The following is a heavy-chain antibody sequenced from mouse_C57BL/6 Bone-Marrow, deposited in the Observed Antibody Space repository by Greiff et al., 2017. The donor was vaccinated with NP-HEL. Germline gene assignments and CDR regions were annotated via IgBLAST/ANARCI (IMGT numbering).Heavy chain of an antibody. CDR3: TRAWDPYWYFDV. Sequence: EVKLMESGEGLVKPGGSLKLSCAASGFTFSSYAMSWVRQTPEKRLEWVAYISSGGDYIYYADTVKGRFTISRDNARNTLYLQMSSLKSEDTAMYYCTRAWDPYWYFDVWGTGTTVTVSS. J-gene: IGHJ1*03. D-gene: IGHD4-1*01. CDR1: GFTFSSYA. V-gene: IGHV5-9-1*02. CDR2: ISSGGDYI.